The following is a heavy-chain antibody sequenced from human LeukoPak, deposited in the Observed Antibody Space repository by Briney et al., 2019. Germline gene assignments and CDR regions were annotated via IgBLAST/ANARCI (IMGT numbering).Heavy chain of an antibody. J-gene: IGHJ4*02. CDR2: IYYSGST. D-gene: IGHD6-13*01. Sequence: SETLSLTCTVSGGSISSGGYYWSWIRQHPEKGLEWIGYIYYSGSTYYNPSLKSRVTISVDTSKNQFSLKLSSVTAADTAVYYCARVRVGTLRYYFDYWGQGTLVTVSS. V-gene: IGHV4-31*03. CDR1: GGSISSGGYY. CDR3: ARVRVGTLRYYFDY.